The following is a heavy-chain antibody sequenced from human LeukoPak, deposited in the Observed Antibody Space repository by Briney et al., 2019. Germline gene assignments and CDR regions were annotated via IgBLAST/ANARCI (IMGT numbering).Heavy chain of an antibody. CDR1: GFTVSGNY. J-gene: IGHJ4*02. CDR2: IYSGGTT. CDR3: ARSSERKYYFDY. Sequence: GGSLRLSCAASGFTVSGNYMSWVRQAPGKGLEWVSLIYSGGTTNYADSVKGRFTISRDNSKNTLYLQMNSLRAEDTAVYYCARSSERKYYFDYWGQGTLVTVSS. D-gene: IGHD3-22*01. V-gene: IGHV3-53*01.